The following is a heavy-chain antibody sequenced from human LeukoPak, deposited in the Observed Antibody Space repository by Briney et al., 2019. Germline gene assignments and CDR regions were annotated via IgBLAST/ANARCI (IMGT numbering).Heavy chain of an antibody. CDR1: GGSISSYY. Sequence: SETLSLTCTVSGGSISSYYWSWIRKPPGKGLGLIGYIYYSWSTNYNPSLKSLVTISVDTSKNQFSLKLSSVTAADTAVYYCARHIDVRSHASYYYYGMDVWGQGTTVTVSS. V-gene: IGHV4-59*08. D-gene: IGHD2-15*01. CDR3: ARHIDVRSHASYYYYGMDV. J-gene: IGHJ6*02. CDR2: IYYSWST.